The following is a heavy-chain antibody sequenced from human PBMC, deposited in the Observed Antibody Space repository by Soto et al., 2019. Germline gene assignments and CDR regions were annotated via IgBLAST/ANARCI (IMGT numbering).Heavy chain of an antibody. J-gene: IGHJ4*02. CDR1: GFTFSSYW. CDR3: ARSVEGSRSAY. CDR2: VNSDGSST. D-gene: IGHD2-2*01. Sequence: GGSLRLSCAASGFTFSSYWMHWVRQAPGKGLVWVSRVNSDGSSTNYADSVKGRFTISRDNAKNTLYLEMNNLRAEDTAVYYCARSVEGSRSAYWGQGTLVTVSS. V-gene: IGHV3-74*01.